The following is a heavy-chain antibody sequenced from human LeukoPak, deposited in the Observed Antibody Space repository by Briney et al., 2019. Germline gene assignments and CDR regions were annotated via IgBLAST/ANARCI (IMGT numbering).Heavy chain of an antibody. J-gene: IGHJ4*02. CDR1: GYTFTGYY. Sequence: ASVKVSCKASGYTFTGYYMHWVRQAPGQGLEWMGWINPNSGGTNYAQKFQGRVTMTRDTSISTAYMELSRLRSDDTAVYYCARDSYYYDSSGYYPKPYFDYWGQGTLVTVSS. V-gene: IGHV1-2*02. CDR2: INPNSGGT. CDR3: ARDSYYYDSSGYYPKPYFDY. D-gene: IGHD3-22*01.